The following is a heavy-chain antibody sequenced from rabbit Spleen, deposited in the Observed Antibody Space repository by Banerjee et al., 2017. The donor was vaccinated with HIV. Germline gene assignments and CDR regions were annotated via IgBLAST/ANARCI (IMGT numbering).Heavy chain of an antibody. CDR2: IGAGISYTM. J-gene: IGHJ6*01. CDR3: ARDSVTSFSSYGMDL. D-gene: IGHD1-1*01. V-gene: IGHV1S40*01. CDR1: GFSFSYSDY. Sequence: QSLEESGGDLVKPGASLTLTCTASGFSFSYSDYMCWVRQPPGKGPEWIACIGAGISYTMYYATWAKGRFSISKTSSTTVTLQMTSLTAADTATYFCARDSVTSFSSYGMDLWGPGTLVTVS.